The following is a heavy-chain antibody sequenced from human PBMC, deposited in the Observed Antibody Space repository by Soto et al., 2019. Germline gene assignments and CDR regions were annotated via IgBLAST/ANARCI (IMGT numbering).Heavy chain of an antibody. CDR3: VYRDFGDYFFQF. D-gene: IGHD4-17*01. Sequence: QITLKESGPTLVKPTQTLTLTCTFSGFSLTTQGVHVGWIRQPPGKALEWLALIYWDDNAVYSPSLKNTLTITKDTSKSQVVLTLATVDPVDTATYYCVYRDFGDYFFQFWGQGILVNFSS. CDR1: GFSLTTQGVH. V-gene: IGHV2-5*02. J-gene: IGHJ4*02. CDR2: IYWDDNA.